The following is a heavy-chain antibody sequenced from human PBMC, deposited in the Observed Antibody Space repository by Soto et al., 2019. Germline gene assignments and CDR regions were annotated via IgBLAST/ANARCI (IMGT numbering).Heavy chain of an antibody. V-gene: IGHV3-64*04. J-gene: IGHJ6*02. CDR1: GFTFSSYS. Sequence: GGSLRLSCSASGFTFSSYSMHWVRQSPDKRLEYVSHVSGDGVRTYYADSVKGRFTISRDNSKNTLYLQMNSLRAEDTAVYYCAAVVAEPSFYYYYGMDVWGQGTTVTVSS. CDR2: VSGDGVRT. D-gene: IGHD2-15*01. CDR3: AAVVAEPSFYYYYGMDV.